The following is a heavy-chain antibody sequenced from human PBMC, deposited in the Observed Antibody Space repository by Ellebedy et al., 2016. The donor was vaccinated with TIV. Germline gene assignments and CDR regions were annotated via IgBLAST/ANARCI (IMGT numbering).Heavy chain of an antibody. Sequence: GESLKISCAASGFTFTSYSMNWVRQAPGKGLEWVSYITSSSLTIYYADSVKGRFTISRDNAKNSLYLQMNSLRDEDTAVYYCASTPREISAFDYWGQGTLVTVSS. J-gene: IGHJ4*02. D-gene: IGHD1-26*01. V-gene: IGHV3-48*02. CDR3: ASTPREISAFDY. CDR2: ITSSSLTI. CDR1: GFTFTSYS.